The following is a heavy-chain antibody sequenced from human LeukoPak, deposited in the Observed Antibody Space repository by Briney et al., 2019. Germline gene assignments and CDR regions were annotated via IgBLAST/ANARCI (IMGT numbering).Heavy chain of an antibody. J-gene: IGHJ3*02. Sequence: SETLSLTCTVSGGSISSGDYYWSWIRQPPGKGLEWIGYIYYSGSTYYNPSLKSRVTISVDTSKNQFSLKLSSVTAADTAVYYCASITMVRGVIIKGDAFDIWGQGTMVTVSS. CDR2: IYYSGST. CDR3: ASITMVRGVIIKGDAFDI. V-gene: IGHV4-30-4*01. D-gene: IGHD3-10*01. CDR1: GGSISSGDYY.